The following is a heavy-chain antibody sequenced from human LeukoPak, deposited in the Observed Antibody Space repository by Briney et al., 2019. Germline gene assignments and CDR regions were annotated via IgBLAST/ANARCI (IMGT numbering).Heavy chain of an antibody. V-gene: IGHV3-7*03. J-gene: IGHJ4*02. CDR1: GFTFSNYA. Sequence: GASLRLSCAASGFTFSNYAMSWVRQAPGKGLEWVSNIKGDGSEKNYMDSVKGRFTISRDNAKKSLHLQMNSLRAEDTGVYYCAGGSGWLIDYWGQGTLVTVSS. CDR3: AGGSGWLIDY. D-gene: IGHD6-19*01. CDR2: IKGDGSEK.